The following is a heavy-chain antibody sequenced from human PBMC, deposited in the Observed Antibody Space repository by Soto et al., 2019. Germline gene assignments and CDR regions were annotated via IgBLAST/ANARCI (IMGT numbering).Heavy chain of an antibody. V-gene: IGHV2-5*02. Sequence: QITLKESGPTLVKPTQTLTLTCTFSGFSLSTSGVGVGWIRQPPGKALEWLALIYWDDDKRYSPSLKSRLTITKDTSXXQXVXXMTNMDPVDTATYYCAHSLLLEVEMATIPDYYFDYWGQGTLVTVSS. D-gene: IGHD5-12*01. CDR2: IYWDDDK. CDR1: GFSLSTSGVG. CDR3: AHSLLLEVEMATIPDYYFDY. J-gene: IGHJ4*02.